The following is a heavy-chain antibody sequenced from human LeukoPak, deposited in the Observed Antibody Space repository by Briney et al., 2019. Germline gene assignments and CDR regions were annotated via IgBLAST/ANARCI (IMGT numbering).Heavy chain of an antibody. CDR1: GYTFTSYD. CDR2: MNPNSGNT. CDR3: ARGPHTLRFLEWNHEGLDH. Sequence: ASVKVSCKASGYTFTSYDINWVRQATGQGLEWMGWMNPNSGNTGYAQKFQGRVTMTRNTSISTAYMELSSLRSEDTAVYYCARGPHTLRFLEWNHEGLDHWGQGTLVTVSS. V-gene: IGHV1-8*01. J-gene: IGHJ4*02. D-gene: IGHD3-3*01.